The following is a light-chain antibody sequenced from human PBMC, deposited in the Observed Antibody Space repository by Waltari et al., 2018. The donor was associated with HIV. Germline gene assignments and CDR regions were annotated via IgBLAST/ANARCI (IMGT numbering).Light chain of an antibody. CDR2: QDS. J-gene: IGLJ1*01. CDR3: QAWDTSAYV. CDR1: SLRNRF. V-gene: IGLV3-1*01. Sequence: SYDLTQPPSVSVSHGQTASITCSGESLRNRFVSWNQQRPGQSPMLVISQDSTRPSGIPELFSGSNSGHTATLTLSATQALDEAAYYCQAWDTSAYVFGTGTEVTVL.